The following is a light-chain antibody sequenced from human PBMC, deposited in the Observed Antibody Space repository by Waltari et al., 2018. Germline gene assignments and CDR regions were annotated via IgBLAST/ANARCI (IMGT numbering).Light chain of an antibody. CDR3: TQRRTWPWT. CDR2: DAS. CDR1: QSVASH. J-gene: IGKJ1*01. Sequence: EIVMTQPPATLALSPGVTATLSCRASQSVASHLAWYQQKPGQAPRLLIYDASNRATGIPVRFSGSGSGTDFTLTISSLEPEDFAVYYCTQRRTWPWTSGQGTKVEIK. V-gene: IGKV3-11*01.